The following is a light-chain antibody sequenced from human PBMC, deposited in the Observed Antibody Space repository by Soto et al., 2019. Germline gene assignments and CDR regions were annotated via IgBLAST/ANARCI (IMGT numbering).Light chain of an antibody. CDR3: QQDYTSPRT. J-gene: IGKJ1*01. V-gene: IGKV3-20*01. CDR1: QSVSSNY. CDR2: GAS. Sequence: VLKMSPATLSLSNGERATLSCRASQSVSSNYLAWYQQKPGQAPRLLIYGASSRATGIPDRFSGSGSGTDFTLTISTLQPEDFATYYCQQDYTSPRTFGQGTKVDIK.